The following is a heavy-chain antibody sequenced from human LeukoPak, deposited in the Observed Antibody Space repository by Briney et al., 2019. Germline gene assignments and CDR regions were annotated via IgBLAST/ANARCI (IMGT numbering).Heavy chain of an antibody. CDR1: GNGFSNFW. V-gene: IGHV5-51*01. CDR3: ARLLLFEVRHYYGMDV. CDR2: IYPGDSDT. Sequence: GEPLKISCKGIGNGFSNFWNAWVRQMPGKGLECMGIIYPGDSDTRYSPSFQGQVTISADRSISTAYLQWSSLKASDTAMYYCARLLLFEVRHYYGMDVWGQGTTVTVSS. J-gene: IGHJ6*02. D-gene: IGHD3-3*01.